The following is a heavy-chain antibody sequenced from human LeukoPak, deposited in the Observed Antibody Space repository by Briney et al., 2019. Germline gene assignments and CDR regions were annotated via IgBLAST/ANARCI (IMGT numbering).Heavy chain of an antibody. CDR3: AKSEFSSSSPPFDY. CDR1: AYSFTIYW. J-gene: IGHJ4*02. Sequence: GESLKISCKGSAYSFTIYWIGWVRQMPGKGLEWMGIIYPDDSDTRYSPSFQGQVTISADKSITTAYLQWSSLKASDTAMYYCAKSEFSSSSPPFDYWGQGTLVTVSS. CDR2: IYPDDSDT. D-gene: IGHD6-6*01. V-gene: IGHV5-51*01.